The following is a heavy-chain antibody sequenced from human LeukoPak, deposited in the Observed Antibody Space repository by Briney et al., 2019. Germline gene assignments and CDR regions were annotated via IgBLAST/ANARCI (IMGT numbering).Heavy chain of an antibody. V-gene: IGHV1-69*06. D-gene: IGHD5-24*01. Sequence: ASVKVSCKASGGTFSSYAISWVRQAPGQGLEWMGGIIPIFGTANYAQKFQGRVTITADKSTSTAYMELSSLRPEDTAVYYCASLVEMATIRYYYYMDVWGKGTTVTVSS. CDR1: GGTFSSYA. J-gene: IGHJ6*03. CDR3: ASLVEMATIRYYYYMDV. CDR2: IIPIFGTA.